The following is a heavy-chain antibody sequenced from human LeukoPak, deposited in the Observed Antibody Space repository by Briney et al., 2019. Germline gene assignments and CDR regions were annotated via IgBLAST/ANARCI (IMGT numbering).Heavy chain of an antibody. J-gene: IGHJ4*02. D-gene: IGHD3-10*01. CDR2: ISWNSGSI. CDR3: AKDMGYEYGSGSYGLDY. V-gene: IGHV3-9*01. CDR1: GFTFDDYA. Sequence: PGRSLRLSCAASGFTFDDYAMHWVRQAPGKGLEWVSGISWNSGSIGYADSVKGRFTISRDNAKNSLYLQMNSLRAEDTALYYCAKDMGYEYGSGSYGLDYWGQGTLVTVSS.